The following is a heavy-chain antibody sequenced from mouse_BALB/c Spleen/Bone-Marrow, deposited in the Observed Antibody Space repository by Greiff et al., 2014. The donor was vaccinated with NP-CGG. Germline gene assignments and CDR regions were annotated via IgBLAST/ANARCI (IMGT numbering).Heavy chain of an antibody. J-gene: IGHJ4*01. CDR1: GFSLTSYG. Sequence: VHLVESGPGLVAPSQSLSITCTVSGFSLTSYGVHWVRQPPGKGLEWLGVIWADGSTNYNSARMSRLSISKDNSKSQVFLKMNSLQTDDTAMYYCSRITTATGAMDYWGQGTSVTVSS. V-gene: IGHV2-9*02. D-gene: IGHD1-2*01. CDR3: SRITTATGAMDY. CDR2: IWADGST.